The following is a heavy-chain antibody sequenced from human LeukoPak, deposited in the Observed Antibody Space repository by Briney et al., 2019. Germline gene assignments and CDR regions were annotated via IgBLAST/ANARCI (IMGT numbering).Heavy chain of an antibody. CDR3: ARAQPYCSGGSCYLDY. D-gene: IGHD2-15*01. CDR2: ITSKAYGGTT. CDR1: GFTFGDYG. Sequence: GRSLRRSCTASGFTFGDYGMSWVRQAPGKGLEWVGFITSKAYGGTTEYAASVKGRFTISRDDSKNSLYLQMNSLKTEDTAVYYCARAQPYCSGGSCYLDYWGQGTLVTVSS. V-gene: IGHV3-49*04. J-gene: IGHJ4*02.